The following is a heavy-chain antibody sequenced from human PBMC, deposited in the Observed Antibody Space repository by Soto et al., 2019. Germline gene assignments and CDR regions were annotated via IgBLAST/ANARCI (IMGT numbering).Heavy chain of an antibody. V-gene: IGHV1-18*01. CDR1: GYTFTSYG. D-gene: IGHD2-2*01. J-gene: IGHJ4*02. Sequence: ASVKVSCKASGYTFTSYGISWVRQAPGQGLEWMGWISAYNGNTNYAQKLQGRVTMTTDTSTSTAYMELRSLRSDVTALYYCASGGNIVVVPAAMSDFDYWGQGTLVTVSS. CDR3: ASGGNIVVVPAAMSDFDY. CDR2: ISAYNGNT.